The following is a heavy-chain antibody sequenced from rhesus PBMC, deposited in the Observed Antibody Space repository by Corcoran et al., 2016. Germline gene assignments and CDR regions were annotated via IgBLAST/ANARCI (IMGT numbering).Heavy chain of an antibody. CDR1: GYTFTDSF. CDR2: FEPEEGEA. CDR3: ARAEYPYFEF. J-gene: IGHJ1*01. V-gene: IGHV1-111*02. D-gene: IGHD2-21*01. Sequence: EVQLVQSGAEVKKPGASVKLSCKASGYTFTDSFLLWVRPAPGKGLEWMGRFEPEEGEAIHAQKFQDRVTITADTSTDTAYMELSSLRSEDTAVYYCARAEYPYFEFWGQGALVTVSS.